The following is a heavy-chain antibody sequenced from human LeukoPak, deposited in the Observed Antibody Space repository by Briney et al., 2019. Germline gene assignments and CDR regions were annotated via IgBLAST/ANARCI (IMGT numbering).Heavy chain of an antibody. CDR1: GYTFTGYY. Sequence: ASVKVSCKASGYTFTGYYMHWVRQAPGQGLEWMGWINPNSGGTNYAQKFQGRVTMTRGTSISTAYMELSRLRSDDTAVYYCARDLYYDSSGTLGYWGQGTLVTVSS. V-gene: IGHV1-2*02. D-gene: IGHD3-22*01. CDR2: INPNSGGT. CDR3: ARDLYYDSSGTLGY. J-gene: IGHJ4*02.